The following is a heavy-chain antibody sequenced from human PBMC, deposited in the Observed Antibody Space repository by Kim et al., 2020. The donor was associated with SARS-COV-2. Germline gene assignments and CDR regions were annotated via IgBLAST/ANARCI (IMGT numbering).Heavy chain of an antibody. Sequence: SETLSLTCTVSGGSISSGGYYWSWIRQHPGKGLEWIGYIYYSGSTYYNPSLKSRVTISVDTSKNQFSLKLSSVTAADTAVYYCARAMKAVWGVRGYFDYWGQGTLVTVSS. J-gene: IGHJ4*02. CDR1: GGSISSGGYY. CDR3: ARAMKAVWGVRGYFDY. CDR2: IYYSGST. D-gene: IGHD3-16*01. V-gene: IGHV4-31*03.